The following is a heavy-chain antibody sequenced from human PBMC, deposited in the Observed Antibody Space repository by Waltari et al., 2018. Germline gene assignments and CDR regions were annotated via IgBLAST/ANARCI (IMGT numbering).Heavy chain of an antibody. CDR3: ARVLYYYDSSGYFFDY. CDR1: AGTFSSCA. V-gene: IGHV1-69*08. Sequence: QVQRLQSGADVKTPGSSVPVSCKASAGTFSSCAICCVRQAPGQGREWMGRIIPIFGTANYEEKFKGRVKITADKSTSTAYMELSSLRSEDTAVYYCARVLYYYDSSGYFFDYWGQGTLVTVSS. CDR2: IIPIFGTA. D-gene: IGHD3-22*01. J-gene: IGHJ4*02.